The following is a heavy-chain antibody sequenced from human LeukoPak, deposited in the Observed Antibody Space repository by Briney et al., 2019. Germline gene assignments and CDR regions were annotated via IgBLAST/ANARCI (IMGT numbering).Heavy chain of an antibody. CDR3: ARGDDFLSGYSFGY. Sequence: SETLSLTCTVSGGSISTYYWSWIRQPPGKGLEWIGYVYYSGSTDCNPSLKSRVTISVDTSKNQFSLKLTSVTAADTAVYYCARGDDFLSGYSFGYWGQGTLVTVSS. CDR1: GGSISTYY. J-gene: IGHJ4*02. D-gene: IGHD3-3*01. V-gene: IGHV4-59*01. CDR2: VYYSGST.